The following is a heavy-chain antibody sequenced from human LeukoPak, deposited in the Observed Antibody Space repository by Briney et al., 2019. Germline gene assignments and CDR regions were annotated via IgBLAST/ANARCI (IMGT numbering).Heavy chain of an antibody. CDR3: ARGGYYDSSGYLVDY. CDR2: IYYSGST. Sequence: SETLSLTCTVSGGSISSGGYYWSWIRQHPGKGLEWIGYIYYSGSTYYNPSLESRVTISVDTSKNQFSLKLSSVTAADTAVYYCARGGYYDSSGYLVDYWGQGTLVTVSS. CDR1: GGSISSGGYY. V-gene: IGHV4-31*03. D-gene: IGHD3-22*01. J-gene: IGHJ4*02.